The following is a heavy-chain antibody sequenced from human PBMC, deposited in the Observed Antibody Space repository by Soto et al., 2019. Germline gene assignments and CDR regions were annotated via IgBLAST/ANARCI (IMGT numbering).Heavy chain of an antibody. CDR2: ISDRGDTT. CDR3: AKDKPGTKSFDY. Sequence: PGGSLRLSCAASGFTISSNAMYWVRQAPGKGLEWVSGISDRGDTTHYADSVKGRLTISRDTSKNTLYLQLNTLRADDTAVYYCAKDKPGTKSFDYWGQGTLVTVSS. D-gene: IGHD1-1*01. V-gene: IGHV3-23*01. CDR1: GFTISSNA. J-gene: IGHJ4*02.